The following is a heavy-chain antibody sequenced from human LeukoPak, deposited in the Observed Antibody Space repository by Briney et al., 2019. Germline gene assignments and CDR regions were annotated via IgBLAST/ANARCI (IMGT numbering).Heavy chain of an antibody. CDR2: INPNSGGT. Sequence: ASVKVSCKASGYTFTGYYMHWVRQAPGQGLEWMGWINPNSGGTNYAQKFQGRVTMTGDTSISTAYMELSRLRSDDTAVYYCARDLRFLEWLNYYYYYGMDVWGQGTTVTVSS. CDR3: ARDLRFLEWLNYYYYYGMDV. J-gene: IGHJ6*02. D-gene: IGHD3-3*01. V-gene: IGHV1-2*02. CDR1: GYTFTGYY.